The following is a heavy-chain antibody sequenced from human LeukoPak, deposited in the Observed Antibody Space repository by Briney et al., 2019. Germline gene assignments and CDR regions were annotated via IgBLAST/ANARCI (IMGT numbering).Heavy chain of an antibody. CDR1: GGTFSSYA. V-gene: IGHV1-69*05. D-gene: IGHD3-3*01. CDR2: IIPIFGTA. CDR3: ARAAYYDFWSGKGVGYYYYMDV. Sequence: SVKVSCKASGGTFSSYAISWVRQAPGQGLEWMGRIIPIFGTANYAQKFQGRVTITTDESTSTAYMELSSLRSEDTAVYYCARAAYYDFWSGKGVGYYYYMDVWGKGTTVTVSS. J-gene: IGHJ6*03.